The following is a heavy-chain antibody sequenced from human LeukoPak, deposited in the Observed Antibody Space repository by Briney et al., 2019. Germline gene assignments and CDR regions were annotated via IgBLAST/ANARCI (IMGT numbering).Heavy chain of an antibody. V-gene: IGHV3-23*01. J-gene: IGHJ4*02. Sequence: EAGGSLRLSCAASGFTFSSYAMSWVRQAPGKGLEWVSAISGSGGSTYYADSVKGRFTISRDNSKNTLYLQMNSLRAEDTAVYYCAKVGYYYGSGSPGYFDYWGQGALVTVSS. CDR3: AKVGYYYGSGSPGYFDY. CDR2: ISGSGGST. D-gene: IGHD3-10*01. CDR1: GFTFSSYA.